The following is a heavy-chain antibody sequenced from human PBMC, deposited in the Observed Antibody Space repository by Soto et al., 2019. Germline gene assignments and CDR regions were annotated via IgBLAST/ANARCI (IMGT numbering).Heavy chain of an antibody. V-gene: IGHV1-18*01. Sequence: GASVKVSCKASGYTFTSYGISWVRQAPGQGLEWMGWISAYNGNTNYAQKLQGRVTMTTDTSTSTAYMELRSLRSDDTAVYYCARQIYDSDTGPNLQYYFDSCGQGTPVTVSS. CDR1: GYTFTSYG. CDR3: ARQIYDSDTGPNLQYYFDS. J-gene: IGHJ4*02. CDR2: ISAYNGNT. D-gene: IGHD3-22*01.